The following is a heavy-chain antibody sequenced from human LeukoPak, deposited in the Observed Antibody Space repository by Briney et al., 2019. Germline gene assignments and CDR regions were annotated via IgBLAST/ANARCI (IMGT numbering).Heavy chain of an antibody. J-gene: IGHJ3*02. D-gene: IGHD1-26*01. CDR3: ARDPSGSYFDAFDI. CDR2: ISSSSSTI. CDR1: GFTFSSYS. Sequence: GGSLRLSCAASGFTFSSYSMNWVRQAPGKGLEWVSYISSSSSTIYYADSVKGRFTISRDNAKNSLYLQMNSLRAEDTAVYYCARDPSGSYFDAFDIWGQGTMVTVSS. V-gene: IGHV3-48*04.